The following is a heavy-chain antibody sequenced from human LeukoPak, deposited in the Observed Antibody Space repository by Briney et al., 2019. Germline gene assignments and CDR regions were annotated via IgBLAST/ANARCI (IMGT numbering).Heavy chain of an antibody. CDR2: ISYSGST. D-gene: IGHD6-13*01. J-gene: IGHJ4*02. Sequence: SETLSLTCTVSGRSISSSSYYWGWIRQPRGKGLDWIGSISYSGSTYYNRSLKSRITISVETSKNQFSLNLSSVTAADTAVYYCARVLAAAARKYFDYWGQGTLVTVSS. CDR1: GRSISSSSYY. CDR3: ARVLAAAARKYFDY. V-gene: IGHV4-39*07.